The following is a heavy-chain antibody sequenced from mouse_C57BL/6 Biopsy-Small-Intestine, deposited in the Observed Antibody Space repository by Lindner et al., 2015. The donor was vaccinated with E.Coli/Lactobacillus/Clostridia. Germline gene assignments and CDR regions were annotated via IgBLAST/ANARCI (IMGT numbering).Heavy chain of an antibody. V-gene: IGHV1-82*01. CDR2: IYPGDGDT. CDR3: ARVGY. CDR1: GYAFSNSW. J-gene: IGHJ3*01. Sequence: VQLQESGPELVRPGASVKISCRASGYAFSNSWMNWVKQRPGKGLEWIGRIYPGDGDTNYNGKFKGKATLTADKSSSTAYMQLSSLTSEDSAVYFCARVGYWGQGTLVTVSA.